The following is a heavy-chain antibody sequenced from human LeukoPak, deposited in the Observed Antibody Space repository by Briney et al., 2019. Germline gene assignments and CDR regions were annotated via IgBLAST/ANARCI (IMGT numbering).Heavy chain of an antibody. D-gene: IGHD3-10*01. CDR2: ISGSGGST. V-gene: IGHV3-23*01. J-gene: IGHJ6*04. Sequence: PGGSLRLSCAASGFIFSSYAMSWVRQAPGKGLEWVSAISGSGGSTYYADSVKGRFTISRDNSKNTLYLQMNSLRAEDTAVYYCAKDKRVTMVRGVIIPYGMDVWGKGTTVTVSS. CDR1: GFIFSSYA. CDR3: AKDKRVTMVRGVIIPYGMDV.